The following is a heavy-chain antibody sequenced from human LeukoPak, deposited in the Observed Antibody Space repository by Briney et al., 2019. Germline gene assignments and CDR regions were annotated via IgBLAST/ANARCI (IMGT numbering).Heavy chain of an antibody. Sequence: SGGSLRLSCAASGFTFSDYYMSWIRQAPGKGLGWVSYISSSSSYTNYADSVKGRFTISRDNAKNSLYLQMNSLRAENTAVYYCERDYRKGSGSYPFDYWGQGTLVTVSS. CDR3: ERDYRKGSGSYPFDY. J-gene: IGHJ4*02. CDR1: GFTFSDYY. CDR2: ISSSSSYT. V-gene: IGHV3-11*05. D-gene: IGHD3-10*01.